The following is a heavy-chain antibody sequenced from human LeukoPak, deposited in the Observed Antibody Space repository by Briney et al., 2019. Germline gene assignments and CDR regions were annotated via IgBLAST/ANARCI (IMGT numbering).Heavy chain of an antibody. CDR3: AQIARIAAVGSPGPLFDY. CDR1: GFTFSSYA. D-gene: IGHD6-13*01. CDR2: ISYDGSNK. V-gene: IGHV3-30-3*01. Sequence: GGSLRLSCAASGFTFSSYAMHWVRQAPGKGLEWVAVISYDGSNKYYADSVKGRFTISRDNSKNTLYLQMNSLRAEDTAVYYCAQIARIAAVGSPGPLFDYWGQGTLVTVSS. J-gene: IGHJ4*02.